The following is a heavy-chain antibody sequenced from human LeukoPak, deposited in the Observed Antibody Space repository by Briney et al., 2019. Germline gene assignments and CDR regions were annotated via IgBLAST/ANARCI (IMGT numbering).Heavy chain of an antibody. V-gene: IGHV3-23*01. CDR2: VTSGEYT. D-gene: IGHD3-3*01. CDR1: GFTFSSYA. Sequence: PGGSLRLSCAASGFTFSSYAMTWVRQAPGKGLEWVSTVTSGEYTYYADSVKGRCTISRDNSKNTLYLQMNSLRAEDTAVYYCVRELGFLEWFLHLYYYYGMDVWGQGTTVTVSS. J-gene: IGHJ6*02. CDR3: VRELGFLEWFLHLYYYYGMDV.